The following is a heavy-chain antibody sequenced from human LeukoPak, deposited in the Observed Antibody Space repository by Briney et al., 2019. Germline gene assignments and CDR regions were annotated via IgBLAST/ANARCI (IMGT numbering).Heavy chain of an antibody. D-gene: IGHD3-10*01. J-gene: IGHJ5*02. CDR1: GGSFMGYY. V-gene: IGHV4-34*01. CDR2: LNHSGST. CDR3: ARECYGSGSYYKAWFDP. Sequence: SETPSLSCAVYGGSFMGYYCSCIRHPPGKGLQWIGDLNHSGSTNYNPSLKSRVTISVDTSKNQFSLKLSSVTAADTAVYYCARECYGSGSYYKAWFDPWGQGTLVTVSS.